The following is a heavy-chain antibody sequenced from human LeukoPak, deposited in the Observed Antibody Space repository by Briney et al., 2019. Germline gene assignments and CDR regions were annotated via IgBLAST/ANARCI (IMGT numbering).Heavy chain of an antibody. Sequence: GGSLRLSCAASGFTFSSYAMHWVRQAPGKGLEYVSAISSNGGSTYYANSVKGRFTISRDNSKNTLYLQMGSLRAEDMAVYYCARGLGGSSAFDIWGQGTMVTVSS. J-gene: IGHJ3*02. D-gene: IGHD1-26*01. V-gene: IGHV3-64*01. CDR3: ARGLGGSSAFDI. CDR2: ISSNGGST. CDR1: GFTFSSYA.